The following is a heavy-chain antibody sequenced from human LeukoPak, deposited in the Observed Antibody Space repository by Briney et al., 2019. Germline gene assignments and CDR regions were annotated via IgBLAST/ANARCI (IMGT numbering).Heavy chain of an antibody. Sequence: GGSLRLSCAASGFTLSSYGMSWVRQAPGKGLEWVSAISGSGGSTYYADSVKGRFTISRDNSKNTLYLQMNSLRAEDTAVYYCARGTSPLEYSSGSAPFDYWGQGTLVTVSS. CDR3: ARGTSPLEYSSGSAPFDY. CDR1: GFTLSSYG. J-gene: IGHJ4*02. V-gene: IGHV3-23*01. CDR2: ISGSGGST. D-gene: IGHD6-19*01.